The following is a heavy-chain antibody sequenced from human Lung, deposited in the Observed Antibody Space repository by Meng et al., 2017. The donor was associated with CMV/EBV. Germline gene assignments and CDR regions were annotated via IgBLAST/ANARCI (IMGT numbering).Heavy chain of an antibody. D-gene: IGHD5-24*01. V-gene: IGHV3-30*04. CDR3: ARARFDGGMDV. CDR2: VSYDGTKT. Sequence: SCAASGFTFSSFAIHWVRQAPGKGLDWVAVVSYDGTKTYYSDSVKGRFTLSRDNSKNTMYMEMSSLGYEDTAMYYCARARFDGGMDVWRQGTTVTVSS. J-gene: IGHJ6*02. CDR1: GFTFSSFA.